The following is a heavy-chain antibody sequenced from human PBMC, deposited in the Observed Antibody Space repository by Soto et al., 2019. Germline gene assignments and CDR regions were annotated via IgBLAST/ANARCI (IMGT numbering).Heavy chain of an antibody. V-gene: IGHV1-69*13. CDR1: GGLFSSFA. CDR2: IIPVFGTT. Sequence: SVKVSCKGSGGLFSSFAISWVRQAPGQGLEWMGGIIPVFGTTNYAQKFQGRVTITADESTNTAYMELSSLRSDDTAMYYCARGGGPYVWFNEFWGQGAQVTVSS. J-gene: IGHJ4*02. CDR3: ARGGGPYVWFNEF. D-gene: IGHD3-16*01.